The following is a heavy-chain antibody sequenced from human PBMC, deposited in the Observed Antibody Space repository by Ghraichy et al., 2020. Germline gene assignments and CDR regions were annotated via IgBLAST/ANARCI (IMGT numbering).Heavy chain of an antibody. CDR3: ARGLVVVVVAATTPPEAFDI. J-gene: IGHJ3*02. Sequence: SETLSLTCAVSGGSISSSNWWSWVRQPPGKGLEWIGEIYHSGSTNYNPSLKSRVTISVDKSKNQFSLKLSSVTAADTAVYYCARGLVVVVVAATTPPEAFDIWGQGTMVTVSS. CDR1: GGSISSSNW. D-gene: IGHD2-15*01. CDR2: IYHSGST. V-gene: IGHV4-4*02.